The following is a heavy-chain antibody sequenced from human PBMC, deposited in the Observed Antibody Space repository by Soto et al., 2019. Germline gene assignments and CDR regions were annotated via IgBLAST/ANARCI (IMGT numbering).Heavy chain of an antibody. CDR3: ARGRGYSYGLDP. V-gene: IGHV4-30-4*01. CDR2: ISYSGTT. D-gene: IGHD5-12*01. CDR1: GDSISSVYNY. J-gene: IGHJ5*02. Sequence: SETLSLTCTVSGDSISSVYNYWSWIRQPPGEGLEWIGFISYSGTTSYSPSLKSRLAISLDTSKNQFSLSLTSVTAADTAVYYCARGRGYSYGLDPWGQGTQVTVSS.